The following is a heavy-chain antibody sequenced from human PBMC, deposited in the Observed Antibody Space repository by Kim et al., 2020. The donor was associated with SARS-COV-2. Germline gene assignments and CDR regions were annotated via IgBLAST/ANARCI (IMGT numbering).Heavy chain of an antibody. CDR3: ARGGDYGSRNFFDY. J-gene: IGHJ4*01. D-gene: IGHD3-10*01. V-gene: IGHV3-53*01. Sequence: YADAVEGRYIISRDNPKSTVYLQMNNRRGEDTAIYYCARGGDYGSRNFFDYWGHGTLVTVSS.